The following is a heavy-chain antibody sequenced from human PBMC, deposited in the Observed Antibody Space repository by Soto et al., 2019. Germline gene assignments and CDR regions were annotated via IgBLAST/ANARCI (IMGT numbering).Heavy chain of an antibody. Sequence: QVQLQESGPGLVKPSGTLSLTCAVSGGSISSSNWWSWVRQPPGKGLEWIGEIYHSGSTNYNPSLKSRVTISVDKSKNQFSLKLSSVTAADTAVYYCARVGRVDTAMGPGLFDSWGQGTLVTVSS. D-gene: IGHD5-18*01. J-gene: IGHJ4*02. CDR1: GGSISSSNW. CDR2: IYHSGST. V-gene: IGHV4-4*02. CDR3: ARVGRVDTAMGPGLFDS.